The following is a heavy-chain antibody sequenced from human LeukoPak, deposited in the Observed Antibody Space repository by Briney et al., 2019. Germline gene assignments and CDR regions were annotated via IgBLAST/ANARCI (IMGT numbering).Heavy chain of an antibody. CDR2: ISAYNGNT. J-gene: IGHJ4*02. D-gene: IGHD5-12*01. CDR1: GYAFTSYG. Sequence: ASVKVSCKASGYAFTSYGISWVRQAPGQGLEWMGCISAYNGNTNYAQKLQGRVTITADESTSTAYMELSSLRSEDTAVYYCARAPIVATARSYFDYWGQGTLVTVFS. V-gene: IGHV1-18*01. CDR3: ARAPIVATARSYFDY.